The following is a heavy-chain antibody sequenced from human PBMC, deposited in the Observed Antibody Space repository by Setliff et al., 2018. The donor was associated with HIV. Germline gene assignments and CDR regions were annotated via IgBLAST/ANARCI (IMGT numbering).Heavy chain of an antibody. D-gene: IGHD3-22*01. CDR1: GFTFSPYW. CDR3: ARDLSYDYDRSSDTFDY. V-gene: IGHV3-74*03. CDR2: INSDGTST. Sequence: GESLKISCAASGFTFSPYWMHWVRQAPGKGLVWVSRINSDGTSTTYADSVKGRFTISRDNAQNTLYLQMNSLRAEDTAVYYCARDLSYDYDRSSDTFDYWGQGTLVTVSS. J-gene: IGHJ4*02.